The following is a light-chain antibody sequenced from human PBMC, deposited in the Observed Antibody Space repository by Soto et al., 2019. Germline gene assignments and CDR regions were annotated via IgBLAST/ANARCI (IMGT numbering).Light chain of an antibody. CDR1: SSDVGSYNR. CDR2: EVT. V-gene: IGLV2-18*02. CDR3: TSYTSSRTWV. J-gene: IGLJ3*02. Sequence: QSALTQPPSVSGSPGQSVTISCTGTSSDVGSYNRVSWYQQPPGTAPKLMIYEVTNRPSGVPNRFSASKSGNTASLTISGLQAEDEADYYCTSYTSSRTWVFGGGTKGPS.